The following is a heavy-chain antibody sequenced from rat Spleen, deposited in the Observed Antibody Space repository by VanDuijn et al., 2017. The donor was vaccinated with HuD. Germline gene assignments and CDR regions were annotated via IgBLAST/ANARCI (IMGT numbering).Heavy chain of an antibody. Sequence: EVQLVESGGGLVQPGRSLKISCAASGFTFSDYYMAWVRQAPTKGLEWVASITNTGGSTYYPDSVKGRFTISRDNAKSTLYLQMNSLRSEDTATYYCTRDVYYGSDYWGQGVMVTVSS. V-gene: IGHV5-20*01. CDR3: TRDVYYGSDY. CDR2: ITNTGGST. J-gene: IGHJ2*01. D-gene: IGHD1-6*01. CDR1: GFTFSDYY.